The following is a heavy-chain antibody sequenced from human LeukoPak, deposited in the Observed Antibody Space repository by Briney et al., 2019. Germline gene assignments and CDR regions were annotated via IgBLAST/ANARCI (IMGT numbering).Heavy chain of an antibody. D-gene: IGHD2-2*02. CDR2: IRYDGSNK. CDR3: AIPTPDCSSTSCYIRDY. CDR1: GFTFSSYG. V-gene: IGHV3-30*02. J-gene: IGHJ4*02. Sequence: GGSLRLSCEASGFTFSSYGMHWVRQAPGKGLEWVAFIRYDGSNKYYADSVKGRFTISRDNSKNTLYLQMNSLRAEDTAVYYCAIPTPDCSSTSCYIRDYWGQGTLVTVSS.